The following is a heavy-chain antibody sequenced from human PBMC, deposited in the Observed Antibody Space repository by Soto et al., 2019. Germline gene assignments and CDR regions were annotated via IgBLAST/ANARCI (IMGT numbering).Heavy chain of an antibody. V-gene: IGHV3-33*01. CDR3: VVGPRLPQAFDI. D-gene: IGHD3-16*01. CDR1: GFTFSHYG. J-gene: IGHJ3*02. CDR2: IWYDGSNK. Sequence: QVQLVESGGGVVQPGRSLRLSCAASGFTFSHYGMHWVRQAPGKGLEWVAVIWYDGSNKNYADSVKGRFTISRDSSKNTLYLQMNSLRADDTAVYYCVVGPRLPQAFDIWGQGTMVTVS.